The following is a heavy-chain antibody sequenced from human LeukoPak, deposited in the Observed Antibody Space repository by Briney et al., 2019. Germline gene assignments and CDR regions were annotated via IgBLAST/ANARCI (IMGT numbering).Heavy chain of an antibody. CDR2: IRGSGGTT. CDR1: GFTFSNYA. Sequence: GGSLRLSCAASGFTFSNYAMSWVRQAPGKGREWVSAIRGSGGTTYYPDSVKGRFTISRDNSMNTLYLQMNSLRAEDTAVFYCARGDCSSTSCSSTPKNWFDPWGQGTLVSVSS. V-gene: IGHV3-23*01. J-gene: IGHJ5*02. CDR3: ARGDCSSTSCSSTPKNWFDP. D-gene: IGHD2-2*01.